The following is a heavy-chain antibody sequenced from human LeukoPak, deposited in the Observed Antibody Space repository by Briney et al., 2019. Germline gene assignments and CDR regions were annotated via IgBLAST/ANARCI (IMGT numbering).Heavy chain of an antibody. CDR3: ARDLDCGDYVWFDP. V-gene: IGHV4-4*07. J-gene: IGHJ5*02. CDR1: GGSISSYY. CDR2: IYTSGST. Sequence: SETLSLTCTVSGGSISSYYWSWIRQPAGKGLEWIGRIYTSGSTNYNPSLKSRVTMSVDTSKNQFSLKLSSVTAADTAVYYCARDLDCGDYVWFDPWGQGTLVTVSS. D-gene: IGHD4-17*01.